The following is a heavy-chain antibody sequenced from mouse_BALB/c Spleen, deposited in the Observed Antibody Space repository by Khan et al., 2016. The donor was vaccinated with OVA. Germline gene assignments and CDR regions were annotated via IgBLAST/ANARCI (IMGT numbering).Heavy chain of an antibody. CDR3: TQSLLLSAMDY. D-gene: IGHD1-2*01. V-gene: IGHV14-3*02. J-gene: IGHJ4*01. CDR2: IDPANGNT. CDR1: GFNIKNTY. Sequence: VQLQPSGAEFVKPGASVRLSCTASGFNIKNTYIHWVKQRPEQGLEWIGRIDPANGNTEYDPKFQGKATLTAATSSNTAYLQLSSLTSEDTAVYYCTQSLLLSAMDYWGQGTSVTVSS.